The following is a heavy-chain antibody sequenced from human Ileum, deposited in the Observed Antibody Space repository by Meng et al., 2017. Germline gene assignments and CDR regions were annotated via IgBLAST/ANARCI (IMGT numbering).Heavy chain of an antibody. CDR3: AKATDLGSGYYFDY. D-gene: IGHD3-10*01. J-gene: IGHJ4*02. CDR2: IYSSGRT. CDR1: GDSINRGDHY. Sequence: VQLQESGPGLVMPSQTLLLTCAVSGDSINRGDHYWTWIRQPPGKGPEWMGYIYSSGRTYYTPSLKGRLTISADTSQSTFSLKLNSVTATDTAVYFCAKATDLGSGYYFDYWGQGALVTVSS. V-gene: IGHV4-30-4*01.